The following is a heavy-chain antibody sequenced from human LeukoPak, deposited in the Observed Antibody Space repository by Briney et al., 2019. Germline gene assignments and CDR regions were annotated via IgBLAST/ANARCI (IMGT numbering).Heavy chain of an antibody. CDR1: GGSISPYY. CDR3: ARDKYCSTTSCYERPFDY. CDR2: IYTSGSK. D-gene: IGHD2-2*01. V-gene: IGHV4-4*07. J-gene: IGHJ4*02. Sequence: SETLSLTCTVSGGSISPYYWSWIRQPAGKGLEWIGRIYTSGSKNYNPSLKSRVTMSVDTSKNQFSLKLRSMTAADTAVYYCARDKYCSTTSCYERPFDYWGQGTLVTVSS.